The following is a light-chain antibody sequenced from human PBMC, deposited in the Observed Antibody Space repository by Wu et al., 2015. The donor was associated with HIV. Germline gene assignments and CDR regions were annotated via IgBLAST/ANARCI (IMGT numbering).Light chain of an antibody. CDR2: GAS. Sequence: EIVLTQSPGTLSLSPGQRATLSCRASHSIGSDYLAWYQQRAGQAPRLLIYGASNRATGIPDRFSGSGSGTDFTLVISRLEPEDFAVYFCQQYGTSPSTFGGGTKVEIK. J-gene: IGKJ4*02. V-gene: IGKV3-20*01. CDR1: HSIGSDY. CDR3: QQYGTSPST.